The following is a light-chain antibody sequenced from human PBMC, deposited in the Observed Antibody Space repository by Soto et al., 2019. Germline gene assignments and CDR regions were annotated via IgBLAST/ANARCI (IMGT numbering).Light chain of an antibody. J-gene: IGLJ1*01. V-gene: IGLV2-14*01. CDR3: SSYTSSSPWV. CDR2: EVS. Sequence: LTQPASVSGSPGQSITISCTGTSSDVGGYNYVSWYQQHPGKAPKLMIYEVSNRPSGVSNRFSGSKSGNTASLTISGLQAEDEADYYCSSYTSSSPWVLGTGTKVTVL. CDR1: SSDVGGYNY.